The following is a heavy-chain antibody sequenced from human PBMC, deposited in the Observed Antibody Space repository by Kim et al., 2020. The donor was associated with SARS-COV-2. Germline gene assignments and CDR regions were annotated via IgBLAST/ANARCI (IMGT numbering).Heavy chain of an antibody. CDR3: ARGVKGGDIVVVPAAESGAFDI. V-gene: IGHV6-1*01. J-gene: IGHJ3*02. D-gene: IGHD2-2*01. CDR1: GDSVSSNSAA. Sequence: SQTLSLTCAISGDSVSSNSAAWNWIRQSPSRGLEWLGRTYYRSKWYNDYAVSVKSRITINPDTSKNQFSLQLNSVTPEDTAVYYCARGVKGGDIVVVPAAESGAFDIWGQGTMVTVSS. CDR2: TYYRSKWYN.